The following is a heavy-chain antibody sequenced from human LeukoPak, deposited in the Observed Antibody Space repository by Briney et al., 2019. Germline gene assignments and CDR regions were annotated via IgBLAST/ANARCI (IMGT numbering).Heavy chain of an antibody. V-gene: IGHV4-59*01. J-gene: IGHJ4*02. D-gene: IGHD1-14*01. CDR3: AGMRITTPTVRTLDY. CDR2: IYYTGST. CDR1: GGSMSTYY. Sequence: PSETLSLTCTVSGGSMSTYYWTWIRQPPGKGLERIGFIYYTGSTNYNPSLKSRVTISVDTSKNQFSLKLSSVTAADTAVYYCAGMRITTPTVRTLDYWGQGTLSPSPQ.